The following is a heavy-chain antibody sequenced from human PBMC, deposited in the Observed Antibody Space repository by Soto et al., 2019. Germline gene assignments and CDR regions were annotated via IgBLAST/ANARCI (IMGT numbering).Heavy chain of an antibody. D-gene: IGHD2-15*01. V-gene: IGHV3-23*01. Sequence: EVQLLESGGGLVQPGGSLRLSCAASGFTFSSYAMSWVRQAPGKGLEWVSAISGSGGSTYYADSVKGRFTISRDNSKNTLYPQMNSLTAEDTAVYYCARSTRYCSGGSCDEDDAFDIWGQGTMVTVSS. J-gene: IGHJ3*02. CDR1: GFTFSSYA. CDR2: ISGSGGST. CDR3: ARSTRYCSGGSCDEDDAFDI.